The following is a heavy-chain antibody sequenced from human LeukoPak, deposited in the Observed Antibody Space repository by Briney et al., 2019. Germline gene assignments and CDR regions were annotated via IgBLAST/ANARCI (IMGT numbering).Heavy chain of an antibody. CDR2: INPSGGST. D-gene: IGHD3-10*01. CDR1: GYTFTSYY. CDR3: ATFYGSGTRDFDY. V-gene: IGHV1-46*01. Sequence: ASVKVSCKASGYTFTSYYMHWVRQAPGQGLEWMGIINPSGGSTSYAQKFQGRVTMTEDTSTDTAYMELSSLRSEDTAVYYCATFYGSGTRDFDYWGQGTLVTVSS. J-gene: IGHJ4*02.